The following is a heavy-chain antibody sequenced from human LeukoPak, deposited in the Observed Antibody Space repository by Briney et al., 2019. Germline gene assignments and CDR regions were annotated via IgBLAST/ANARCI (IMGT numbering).Heavy chain of an antibody. J-gene: IGHJ4*02. CDR1: GFTFDNYA. Sequence: GGSLRLSCAASGFTFDNYAMNWVRQAPGEGLEWVSVISGSGGSTNYADSVKGRFTISRDNSKNTLYLQMNSLRAEDTAVYYCAKGMYYDSSGYLLPDYWGQGTLVTVSS. CDR2: ISGSGGST. D-gene: IGHD3-22*01. CDR3: AKGMYYDSSGYLLPDY. V-gene: IGHV3-23*01.